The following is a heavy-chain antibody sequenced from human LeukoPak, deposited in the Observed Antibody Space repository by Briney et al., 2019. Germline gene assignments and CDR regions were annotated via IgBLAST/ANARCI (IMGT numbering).Heavy chain of an antibody. J-gene: IGHJ4*02. D-gene: IGHD5-18*01. Sequence: AASVKVSCKASGYTFTSYGISWVRQAPGQGLEWMGWISAYNGNTNYAQKLQGRVTMTTDTSTSTAYMELSSLRSEGTAVYYCASSNVDTAMVVSAPFFRWGQGTLVTVSS. V-gene: IGHV1-18*01. CDR3: ASSNVDTAMVVSAPFFR. CDR2: ISAYNGNT. CDR1: GYTFTSYG.